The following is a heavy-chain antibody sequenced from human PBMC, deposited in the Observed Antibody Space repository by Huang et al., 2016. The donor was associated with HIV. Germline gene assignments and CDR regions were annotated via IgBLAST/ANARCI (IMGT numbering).Heavy chain of an antibody. D-gene: IGHD3-3*01. CDR3: ARGIRYFGVVAYFDY. J-gene: IGHJ4*02. Sequence: EVQLVESGGGLVQPGGSLRLSCAASGFTFSSYSMNWVRQAQGKGLEWVSDISSSSSTRYYADSVKGRFTISRDNAKNSLFLQMNSLRDEDTAVYYCARGIRYFGVVAYFDYWGQGALVTVSS. V-gene: IGHV3-48*02. CDR1: GFTFSSYS. CDR2: ISSSSSTR.